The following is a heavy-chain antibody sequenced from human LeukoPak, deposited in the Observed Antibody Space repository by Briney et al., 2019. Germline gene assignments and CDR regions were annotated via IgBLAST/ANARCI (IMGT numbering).Heavy chain of an antibody. J-gene: IGHJ4*02. V-gene: IGHV3-48*01. CDR1: GFTFSNYG. CDR3: ARGGSDRPDY. CDR2: ISSGSGTI. Sequence: GGSLRLSCAASGFTFSNYGMNWVRQAPGKGLEWVSYISSGSGTIHYADSVKGRFTIFRDSARSSLYLQVNSLRAEDTAVYYCARGGSDRPDYWGQGTLVTVSS. D-gene: IGHD6-6*01.